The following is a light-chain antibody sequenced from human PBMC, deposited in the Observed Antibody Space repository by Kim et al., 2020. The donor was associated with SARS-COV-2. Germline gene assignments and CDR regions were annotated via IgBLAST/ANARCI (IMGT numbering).Light chain of an antibody. J-gene: IGKJ2*01. CDR3: QLRNNWPYT. CDR2: DAS. V-gene: IGKV3-11*01. CDR1: QSVSSY. Sequence: EIVLTQSPATLSLSPGERATLSCRASQSVSSYLAVYQQKPGQAPGLLIYDASNRATDIPARFSGSGSETDFTPTISSLEPEDFAVYYCQLRNNWPYTFGQGNELDI.